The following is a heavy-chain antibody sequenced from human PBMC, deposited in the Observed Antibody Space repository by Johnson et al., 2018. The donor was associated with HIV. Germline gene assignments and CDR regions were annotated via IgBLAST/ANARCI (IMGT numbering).Heavy chain of an antibody. V-gene: IGHV3-13*01. CDR3: ARAYSGSYINDAFDI. J-gene: IGHJ3*02. CDR2: IGKVSET. CDR1: GFIFRSYD. Sequence: MLLVESGGGLVQPGGCLRLSCAASGFIFRSYDMHWVRQTAGKGLEWVSAIGKVSETYYSDSVKGRFSMSRENVKNSLYLQMNNLRAGDTAVYYCARAYSGSYINDAFDIWGQGTMVTVSS. D-gene: IGHD1-26*01.